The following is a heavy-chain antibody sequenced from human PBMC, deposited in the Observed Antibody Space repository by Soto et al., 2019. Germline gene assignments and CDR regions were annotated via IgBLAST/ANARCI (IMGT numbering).Heavy chain of an antibody. Sequence: ASVKVSCKASGYTFTSYYMHWVRQAPGQGLEWMGIINPSGGSTSYAQKFQGRVTMTRDTSTSTVYMELSSLRSEDTAVYYCGREGITEYYDFWSGHLRGYYFDYWGQGTLVTVSS. D-gene: IGHD3-3*01. J-gene: IGHJ4*02. V-gene: IGHV1-46*01. CDR2: INPSGGST. CDR3: GREGITEYYDFWSGHLRGYYFDY. CDR1: GYTFTSYY.